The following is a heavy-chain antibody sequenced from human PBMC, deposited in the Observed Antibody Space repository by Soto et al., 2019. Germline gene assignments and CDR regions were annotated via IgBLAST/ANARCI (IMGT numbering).Heavy chain of an antibody. V-gene: IGHV2-26*01. J-gene: IGHJ5*02. CDR2: IFSDDEY. Sequence: SGPTLVNPTETLTLTCTVSGFSLSNPKMGVSWIRQPPGKAPEWLAHIFSDDEYSYSTSLKSRLIISKDTSKSQVVLTMTNMDPVDSATFYCARIMRDVVGETDAISYFEPWGQGTQDNVSS. CDR3: ARIMRDVVGETDAISYFEP. D-gene: IGHD2-2*02. CDR1: GFSLSNPKMG.